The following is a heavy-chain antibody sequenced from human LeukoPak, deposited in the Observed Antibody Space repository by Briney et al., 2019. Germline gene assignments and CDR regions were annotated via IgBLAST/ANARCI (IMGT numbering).Heavy chain of an antibody. Sequence: SETLSLTCTVSGGSISSGGYYWSWIRQHPGKGLEWIGYIYYSGSTYYNPSLKSRVTISVDTSKNQFSLKLSSVTAADTAVYYCARHPYSGYDFDYWGQGTLVTVSS. J-gene: IGHJ4*02. V-gene: IGHV4-31*03. CDR2: IYYSGST. D-gene: IGHD5-12*01. CDR3: ARHPYSGYDFDY. CDR1: GGSISSGGYY.